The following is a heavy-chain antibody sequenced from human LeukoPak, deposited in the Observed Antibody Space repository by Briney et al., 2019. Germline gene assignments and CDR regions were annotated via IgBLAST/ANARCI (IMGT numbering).Heavy chain of an antibody. CDR1: GFTVSSNY. J-gene: IGHJ4*02. V-gene: IGHV3-66*01. CDR2: IYSGGST. CDR3: ARDPYYYDSSGPQPT. D-gene: IGHD3-22*01. Sequence: PGGSLRLSCAASGFTVSSNYMSWVRQAPGKGLEWVSVIYSGGSTYYADSVKGRFTISRDNSKNTLYLQMNSLRAEDTAVYYCARDPYYYDSSGPQPTWGQGTLVTVSS.